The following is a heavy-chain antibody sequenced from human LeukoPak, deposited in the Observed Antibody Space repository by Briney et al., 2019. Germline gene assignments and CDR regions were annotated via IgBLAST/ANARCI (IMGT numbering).Heavy chain of an antibody. D-gene: IGHD4-11*01. CDR1: GYTFTGYY. CDR3: ARLRGRGNYGLFIPTHYYGMDV. J-gene: IGHJ6*02. Sequence: ASVKVSCKASGYTFTGYYMHWVRQAPGQGLEWMGRINPNSGGTNYAQMFQGRVTMTRDTSISTAYMELSRLRSDDTAVYYCARLRGRGNYGLFIPTHYYGMDVWGQGTTVTVSS. CDR2: INPNSGGT. V-gene: IGHV1-2*06.